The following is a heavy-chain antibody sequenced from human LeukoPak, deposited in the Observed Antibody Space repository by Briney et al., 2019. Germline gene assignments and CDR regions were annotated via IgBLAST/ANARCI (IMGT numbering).Heavy chain of an antibody. Sequence: SETLSLTCTVSGGSIGSYYGSWIRQPPGKGLEWIGYIYYSGSTNYNPSLKSRVTISVDTSKNQFSLKLSSVTAADTAVYFCATYSSTWGWFDPWGQGTLVTVSS. V-gene: IGHV4-59*01. CDR1: GGSIGSYY. J-gene: IGHJ5*02. CDR3: ATYSSTWGWFDP. D-gene: IGHD6-13*01. CDR2: IYYSGST.